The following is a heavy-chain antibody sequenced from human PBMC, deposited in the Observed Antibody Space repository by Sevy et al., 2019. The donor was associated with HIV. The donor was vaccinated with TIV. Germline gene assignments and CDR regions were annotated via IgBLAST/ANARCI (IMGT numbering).Heavy chain of an antibody. CDR2: IRKNGGNK. CDR3: VKDRRTYFDFWSGYTFHY. CDR1: GFNFSDYS. V-gene: IGHV3-64D*06. D-gene: IGHD3-3*01. Sequence: GGALRLSCSASGFNFSDYSIHWVRQTPGKGLEYFSGIRKNGGNKYYADTVRGRFTISRENSKNKVYLKMSSLRSEDTAIYYCVKDRRTYFDFWSGYTFHYWGQGALVTVSS. J-gene: IGHJ4*02.